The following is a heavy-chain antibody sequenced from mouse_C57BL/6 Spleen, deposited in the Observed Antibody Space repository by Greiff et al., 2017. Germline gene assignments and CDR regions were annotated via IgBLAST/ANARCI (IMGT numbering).Heavy chain of an antibody. D-gene: IGHD2-3*01. J-gene: IGHJ2*01. V-gene: IGHV1-82*01. CDR3: AREEGLLRPGYFDY. CDR1: GYAFSSSW. Sequence: QVQLQQSGPELVKPGASVKISCKASGYAFSSSWMNWVKQRPGKGLEWIGRIYPGDGDTNYNGTFKGKATLTADKSSSTAYMQLSSLTAEDSAVXFCAREEGLLRPGYFDYWGQGTTLTVSS. CDR2: IYPGDGDT.